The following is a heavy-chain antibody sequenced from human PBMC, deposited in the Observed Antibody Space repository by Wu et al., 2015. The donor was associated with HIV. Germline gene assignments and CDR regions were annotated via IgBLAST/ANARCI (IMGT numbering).Heavy chain of an antibody. CDR2: INPSGSST. D-gene: IGHD3-22*01. J-gene: IGHJ4*02. V-gene: IGHV1-46*01. CDR1: GYIFTTYY. Sequence: QVQLVQSGAEVKKSGASVRVSCKASGYIFTTYYMHWVRQAPGQGLEWMAIINPSGSSTTYTQKFQGRVTMTSDTSTSTVYMKLSGLRSEDTAIYYCARGGIYYDSSGYYLDYVGPGERWSPSPQ. CDR3: ARGGIYYDSSGYYLDY.